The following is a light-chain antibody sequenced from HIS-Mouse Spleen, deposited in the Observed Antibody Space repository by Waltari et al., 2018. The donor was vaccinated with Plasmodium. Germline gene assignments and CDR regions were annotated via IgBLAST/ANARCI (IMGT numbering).Light chain of an antibody. CDR1: SGHSIYA. CDR3: QTWGTGMGV. J-gene: IGLJ2*01. Sequence: QLVLTQSPSASASLGASVKLTCTLSSGHSIYAIAWHQQQPEKGPRYLMKLNSDGSHSKGDGIPDRFSGSSSGAERYLTISSLQSEDEADYYCQTWGTGMGVFGGGTTLTVL. CDR2: LNSDGSH. V-gene: IGLV4-69*01.